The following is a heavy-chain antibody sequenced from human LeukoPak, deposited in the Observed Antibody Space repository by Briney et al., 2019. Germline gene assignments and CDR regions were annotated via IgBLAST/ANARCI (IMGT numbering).Heavy chain of an antibody. CDR1: GYTFTSYD. V-gene: IGHV1-8*03. CDR2: MNPNTGNT. Sequence: GASVKVSCKASGYTFTSYDINWVRQASGQGLEWMGWMNPNTGNTGYAQKFQGRVTITRSTSISTVYMELSSLRSEDTAVYYCARGVGATISYYHYYIDVWGKGTTVTVSS. CDR3: ARGVGATISYYHYYIDV. D-gene: IGHD1-26*01. J-gene: IGHJ6*03.